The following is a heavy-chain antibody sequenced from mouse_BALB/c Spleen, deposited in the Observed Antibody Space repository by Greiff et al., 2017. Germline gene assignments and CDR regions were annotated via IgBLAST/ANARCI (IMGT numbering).Heavy chain of an antibody. Sequence: EVMLVESGGGLVQPGGSMKLSCVASGFTFSNYWMNWVRQSPEKGLEWVAEIRLKSNNYATHYAESVKGRFTISRDDSKSSVYLQMNNLRAEDTGIYYCTRDLITTPFAYWGQGTLVTVSA. CDR3: TRDLITTPFAY. J-gene: IGHJ3*01. V-gene: IGHV6-6*02. D-gene: IGHD2-4*01. CDR2: IRLKSNNYAT. CDR1: GFTFSNYW.